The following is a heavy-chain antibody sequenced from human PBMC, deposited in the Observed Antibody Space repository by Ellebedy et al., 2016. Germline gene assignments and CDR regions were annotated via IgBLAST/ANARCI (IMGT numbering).Heavy chain of an antibody. CDR3: ARGEGRGTVVERRNRYFDS. CDR1: GGSLNNYY. J-gene: IGHJ4*02. CDR2: INHIGLI. V-gene: IGHV4-34*01. Sequence: SETLSLTCDVYGGSLNNYYWHWIRQSPGKGLEWIGEINHIGLINFNPSLMRRLTMSVDTSKNQFSVKMTSLTAADTAVYYCARGEGRGTVVERRNRYFDSWGQGALVTVSS. D-gene: IGHD2-21*01.